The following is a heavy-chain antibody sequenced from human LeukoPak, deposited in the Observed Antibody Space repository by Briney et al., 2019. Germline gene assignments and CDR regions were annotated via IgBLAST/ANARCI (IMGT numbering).Heavy chain of an antibody. Sequence: GGSLRLSCAASGFTFSSYSMNWVRQAPGKGLEWVSYISSSSSTIYYADSVKGRFTISRDNAKNSLYLQMSSLRAEDTAVYYCATRLAYSSGWSDAFDIWGQGTMVTVSS. V-gene: IGHV3-48*01. J-gene: IGHJ3*02. CDR3: ATRLAYSSGWSDAFDI. CDR2: ISSSSSTI. CDR1: GFTFSSYS. D-gene: IGHD6-19*01.